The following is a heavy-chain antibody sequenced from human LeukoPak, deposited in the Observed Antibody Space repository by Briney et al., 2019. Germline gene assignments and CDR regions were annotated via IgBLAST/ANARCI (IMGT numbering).Heavy chain of an antibody. Sequence: GGSLRLSCAASGFTFSSYAMSWVRQAPGKGLEWVSAISGSGGSTYYADSVKGRFTISRDNSKNTLYLQMNSLRAEDTALYYCAKDRDSGSFLSLDYWGQGTLVTVSS. CDR2: ISGSGGST. J-gene: IGHJ4*02. CDR1: GFTFSSYA. CDR3: AKDRDSGSFLSLDY. V-gene: IGHV3-23*01. D-gene: IGHD3-10*01.